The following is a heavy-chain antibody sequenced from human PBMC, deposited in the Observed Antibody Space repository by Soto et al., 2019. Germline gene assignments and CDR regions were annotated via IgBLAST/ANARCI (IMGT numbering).Heavy chain of an antibody. V-gene: IGHV3-23*01. J-gene: IGHJ4*02. CDR2: FSGGGGGT. CDR3: ERWNGLGDH. CDR1: GFTLSDYG. D-gene: IGHD1-1*01. Sequence: EVQLLDSGGGLVQPGGSLRLSCAVSGFTLSDYGVTWVRQAPGKGLEWVSGFSGGGGGTFYADSVKGRFTISRDDSKNTAYLQMNGLGVEDTAVYYCERWNGLGDHWGQGTLVTVSS.